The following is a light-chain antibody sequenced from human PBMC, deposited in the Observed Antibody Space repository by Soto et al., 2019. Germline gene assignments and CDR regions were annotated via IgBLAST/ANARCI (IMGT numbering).Light chain of an antibody. V-gene: IGLV2-14*01. CDR2: EVT. J-gene: IGLJ1*01. Sequence: QSVLAQPASVSGSPGQSITISCTGTTSDIAGYHYVSWYQQHPGKAPKLLIYEVTSRASGVSHRFSGSKSGNTASLTISGLQAEDEAEYYCNSYTSASFYVFGTGTKVTVL. CDR3: NSYTSASFYV. CDR1: TSDIAGYHY.